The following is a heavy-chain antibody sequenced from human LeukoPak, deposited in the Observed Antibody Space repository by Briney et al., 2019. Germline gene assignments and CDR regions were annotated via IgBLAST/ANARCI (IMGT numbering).Heavy chain of an antibody. CDR1: GYTFTSYG. Sequence: ASVKVSCKASGYTFTSYGISWVRQAPGQGLEWMGWISAYNGNTNYAQKLQGRVTMTTDTSTSTAYMELRSLRSDDTAVYYCARDRRRIRYFVWLGPASFDYWGQGALVTVSS. CDR2: ISAYNGNT. J-gene: IGHJ4*02. V-gene: IGHV1-18*01. CDR3: ARDRRRIRYFVWLGPASFDY. D-gene: IGHD3-9*01.